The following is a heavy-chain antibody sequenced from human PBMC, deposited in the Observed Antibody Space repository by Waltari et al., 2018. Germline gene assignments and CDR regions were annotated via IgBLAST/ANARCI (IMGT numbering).Heavy chain of an antibody. V-gene: IGHV1-3*01. CDR2: INAGDGNT. Sequence: QVQPVQAGAEVKKPGASVKVYCQASGYTFTSYAMHWVRQAPGQRLEWMGWINAGDGNTKYSQKFQGRVTITRDTSASTAYMELSSLRSEDTAVYYCARDRDPPGFTMFRGGGMDVWGQGTTVTVSS. CDR1: GYTFTSYA. D-gene: IGHD3-10*01. CDR3: ARDRDPPGFTMFRGGGMDV. J-gene: IGHJ6*02.